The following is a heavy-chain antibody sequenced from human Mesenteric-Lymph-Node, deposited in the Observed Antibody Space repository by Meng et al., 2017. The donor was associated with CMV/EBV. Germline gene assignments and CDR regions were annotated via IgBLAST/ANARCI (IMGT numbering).Heavy chain of an antibody. CDR3: ARSAYTNTFDS. CDR1: GFTFSDYY. D-gene: IGHD3-3*01. Sequence: LSWAASGFTFSDYYMSWIRQAPGKGLEWVSYISSSGSTIYYADSVKGRFTISRDNAKNSLYLQMNSLRVEDTAVYYCARSAYTNTFDSRGLGTLVTVSS. CDR2: ISSSGSTI. V-gene: IGHV3-11*04. J-gene: IGHJ4*02.